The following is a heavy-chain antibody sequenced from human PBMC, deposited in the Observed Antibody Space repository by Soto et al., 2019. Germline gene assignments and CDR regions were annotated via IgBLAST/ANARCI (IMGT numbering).Heavy chain of an antibody. D-gene: IGHD2-15*01. V-gene: IGHV3-72*01. J-gene: IGHJ4*02. Sequence: EVQLVESGGGLVQPGGSLRLSCAASGFTFSDHYMDWVRQAPGKGLEWVGRTKNKANSYTTQYAASVKGRFTISRDDSMNSLYLQMNSVKTEDTAVYYCGRVRLCGLSGVRCYSRVIDYWGQGTLVTVSS. CDR2: TKNKANSYTT. CDR3: GRVRLCGLSGVRCYSRVIDY. CDR1: GFTFSDHY.